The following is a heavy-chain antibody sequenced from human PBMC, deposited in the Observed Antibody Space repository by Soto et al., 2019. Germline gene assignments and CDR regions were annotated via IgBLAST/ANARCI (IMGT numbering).Heavy chain of an antibody. CDR3: ARGSYFDY. CDR1: GDTFSSSV. J-gene: IGHJ4*02. Sequence: ASVKVSCKASGDTFSSSVINWVRQAPGQGLEWVGRISAYNDYTSFAQKFQGRVTMTTDTSTSTAYMELRSLRSDDAAMYYCARGSYFDYWGQGTLVTVSS. V-gene: IGHV1-18*01. CDR2: ISAYNDYT.